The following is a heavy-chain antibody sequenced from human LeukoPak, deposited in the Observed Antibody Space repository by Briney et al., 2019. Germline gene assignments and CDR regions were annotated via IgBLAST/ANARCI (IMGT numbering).Heavy chain of an antibody. V-gene: IGHV3-7*03. D-gene: IGHD3-22*01. CDR1: GITFSRFW. J-gene: IGHJ4*02. CDR3: AKGTGLLRRGYFDY. Sequence: GGSLRLSCAASGITFSRFWMSWVRQAPGKGLQWVANINQDGSEKHYVDSVKGRFTISRDNSKNTLYLQMNSLRAEDTAVYYCAKGTGLLRRGYFDYWGQGTLVTVSS. CDR2: INQDGSEK.